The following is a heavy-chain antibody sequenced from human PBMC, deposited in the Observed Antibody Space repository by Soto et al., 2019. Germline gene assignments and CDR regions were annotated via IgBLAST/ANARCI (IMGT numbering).Heavy chain of an antibody. CDR1: GYSFTSYW. D-gene: IGHD6-13*01. CDR3: ARLVKRSPGDYYYGMDV. Sequence: PGESLTISCKGSGYSFTSYWISWVRQVPGKGLERMGRIDPSDSYTNYSPSFQGHVTISAGKSISTAYLQRSSLKASDTAMYYCARLVKRSPGDYYYGMDVWGDGTTVTVSS. J-gene: IGHJ6*04. V-gene: IGHV5-10-1*01. CDR2: IDPSDSYT.